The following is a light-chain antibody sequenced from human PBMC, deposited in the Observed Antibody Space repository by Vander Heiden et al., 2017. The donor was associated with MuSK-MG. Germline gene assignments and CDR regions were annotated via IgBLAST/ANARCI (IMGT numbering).Light chain of an antibody. Sequence: DIVMTQSPDSLAVSLGERATINCKSSQSVLYSSNNKNYLAWYQQKPGQPPKLLINWASTRESGVPDRFSGSGSGTDFTLTISSLQAEDVAVYYCQQDDSTSWTFGQGTKVEIK. J-gene: IGKJ1*01. V-gene: IGKV4-1*01. CDR1: QSVLYSSNNKNY. CDR3: QQDDSTSWT. CDR2: WAS.